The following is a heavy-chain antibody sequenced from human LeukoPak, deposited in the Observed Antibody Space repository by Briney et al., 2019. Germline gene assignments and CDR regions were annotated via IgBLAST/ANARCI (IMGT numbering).Heavy chain of an antibody. Sequence: GESLKISCKGSGYSFTSYWIGWVRQMPGKGLEWMGIIYPGDSDTRYSPSFQGQVTISADKSISTAYLQWSSLKASDTAMYYCAGAKGLWFGESYFDYWGQGTLVTVSS. CDR3: AGAKGLWFGESYFDY. CDR2: IYPGDSDT. V-gene: IGHV5-51*01. CDR1: GYSFTSYW. D-gene: IGHD3-10*01. J-gene: IGHJ4*02.